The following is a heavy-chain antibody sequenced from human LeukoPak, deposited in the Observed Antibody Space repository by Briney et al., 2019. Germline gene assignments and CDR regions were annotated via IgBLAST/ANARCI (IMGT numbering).Heavy chain of an antibody. Sequence: GGSLRLSCAASGFTFSSYAMSWVRQAPGKGLEWVSAISGSGGSTYYADSVKGRFTISRDNSKNTLYLQMNSLRAEDTAVYYSAKPQLGATYYYFDYWGQGTLVIFSS. J-gene: IGHJ4*02. CDR1: GFTFSSYA. V-gene: IGHV3-23*01. D-gene: IGHD1-26*01. CDR2: ISGSGGST. CDR3: AKPQLGATYYYFDY.